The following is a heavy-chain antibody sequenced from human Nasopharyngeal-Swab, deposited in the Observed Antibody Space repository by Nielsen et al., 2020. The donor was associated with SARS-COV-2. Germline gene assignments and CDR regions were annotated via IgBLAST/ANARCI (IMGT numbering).Heavy chain of an antibody. J-gene: IGHJ4*02. Sequence: GESLKISCAASGFTFSTYAMHWVRQAPGKGLEWVAVISYDGILKHYVDSVKGRFTISRDNSKNTLYLQMNSLRAEDTAVYFCARDLSGGGNDVWGQGTLVTASS. CDR2: ISYDGILK. V-gene: IGHV3-30*03. D-gene: IGHD4-23*01. CDR3: ARDLSGGGNDV. CDR1: GFTFSTYA.